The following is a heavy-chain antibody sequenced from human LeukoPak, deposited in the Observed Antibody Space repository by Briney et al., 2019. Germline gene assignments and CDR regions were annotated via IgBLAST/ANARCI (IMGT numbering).Heavy chain of an antibody. J-gene: IGHJ3*02. D-gene: IGHD3-10*01. CDR2: SYHDGRT. CDR1: GYSISSGYC. V-gene: IGHV4-38-2*02. Sequence: SETLSLTCTVSGYSISSGYCWGWSRQPPGRGLEWIGTSYHDGRTYFNQSPRRRVTISLDTSKNQFSMTLSSVTAADTAVYSCARDPGYYGSGTRGAFDIWGQGTMVTVSS. CDR3: ARDPGYYGSGTRGAFDI.